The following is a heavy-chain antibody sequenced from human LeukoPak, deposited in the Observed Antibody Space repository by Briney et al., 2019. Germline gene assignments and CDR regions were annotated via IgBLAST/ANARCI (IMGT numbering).Heavy chain of an antibody. D-gene: IGHD6-19*01. CDR1: GYTFTSYG. V-gene: IGHV1-18*01. CDR3: ARDSGWYEGDY. Sequence: ASVKVSCKSSGYTFTSYGISWVRQAPGQGLAWMGWISDYNGNTNYAQKLQGRVNMTTDTSTSTDYMELRSLRSDDTAVYYCARDSGWYEGDYWGQGTLVTVSS. CDR2: ISDYNGNT. J-gene: IGHJ4*02.